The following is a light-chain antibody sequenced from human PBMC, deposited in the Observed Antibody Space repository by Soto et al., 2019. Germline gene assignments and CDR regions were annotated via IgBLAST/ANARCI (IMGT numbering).Light chain of an antibody. V-gene: IGLV2-8*01. CDR2: EVT. CDR1: SSDVGAYKY. J-gene: IGLJ3*02. CDR3: TSYVGNDIWV. Sequence: QSVLTQPPSASGSPGQSATISCTGTSSDVGAYKYVSWYQQYPGKAPKLTIYEVTKRPSGVPDRFSGSKSGNTASLTVSGLQAEDGADYYCTSYVGNDIWVFGGGTKVTVL.